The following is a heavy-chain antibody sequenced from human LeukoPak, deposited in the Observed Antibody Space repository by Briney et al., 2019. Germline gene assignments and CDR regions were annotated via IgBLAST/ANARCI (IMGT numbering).Heavy chain of an antibody. CDR2: FYSTGSS. CDR1: GDSINAYY. V-gene: IGHV4-59*08. CDR3: ARHVGGYNVETFVGDWYFDL. D-gene: IGHD5-18*01. Sequence: PSQTLSLTCTVTGDSINAYYWSWVRQPPGMGLEWIGYFYSTGSSNYNPSLKSRVTMSKDTSKNQFSLKLTSVSAADTAIYHCARHVGGYNVETFVGDWYFDLWGRGTLVAVSS. J-gene: IGHJ2*01.